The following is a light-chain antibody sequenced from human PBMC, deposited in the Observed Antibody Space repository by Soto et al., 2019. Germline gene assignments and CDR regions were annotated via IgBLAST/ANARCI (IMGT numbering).Light chain of an antibody. J-gene: IGLJ1*01. V-gene: IGLV2-14*01. CDR1: SSDVGGYSY. Sequence: QSVLTQPASVSGSPGQSIAISCTGTSSDVGGYSYVSWYQQQPGKAPKLVISDVSNRPSGVSDRSSGSESGNTASLTISGLQTEDEADYYCASYTTSSTYVFGTGTKVTVL. CDR3: ASYTTSSTYV. CDR2: DVS.